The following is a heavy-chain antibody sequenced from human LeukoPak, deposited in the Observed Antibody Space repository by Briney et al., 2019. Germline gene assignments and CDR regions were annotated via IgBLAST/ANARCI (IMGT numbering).Heavy chain of an antibody. J-gene: IGHJ3*02. D-gene: IGHD3-10*01. Sequence: GGSLTLSCAASGFTFSSYGMSWVRQAPGKGLEWVSAISGSGGSTYYADSVQGRFTISRDNSKNSLYLQMNSLRAEDTAVYYCAKDLAPYYYGSGSYFSAFDIWGQGTMVTVSS. CDR1: GFTFSSYG. V-gene: IGHV3-23*01. CDR2: ISGSGGST. CDR3: AKDLAPYYYGSGSYFSAFDI.